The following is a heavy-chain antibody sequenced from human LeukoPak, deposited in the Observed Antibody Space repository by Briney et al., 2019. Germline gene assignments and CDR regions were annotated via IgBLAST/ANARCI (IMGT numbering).Heavy chain of an antibody. J-gene: IGHJ4*02. D-gene: IGHD3-9*01. CDR2: INHSGST. Sequence: PAETLSLTCAVYGGSFSGYYWSWIRQPPGKGLEWIGEINHSGSTNYNPSLKSRVTISVDTSKNQFSLKLSSVTAADTAVYYCARRGLRYFDWSSNFDYWGQGTLVTVSS. CDR1: GGSFSGYY. CDR3: ARRGLRYFDWSSNFDY. V-gene: IGHV4-34*01.